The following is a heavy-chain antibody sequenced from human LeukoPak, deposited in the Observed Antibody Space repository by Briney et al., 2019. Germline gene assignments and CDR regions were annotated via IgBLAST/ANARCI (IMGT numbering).Heavy chain of an antibody. Sequence: SETLSLTCAVYGGSFSGYYWSWIRQPPGKGLEWIGEINHSGSTNYNPSLKSRVTISVDTPKNQFSLKLSSVTAADTAVYYCARGHPGIAAAGDNWFDPWGQGTLVTVSS. CDR3: ARGHPGIAAAGDNWFDP. CDR2: INHSGST. J-gene: IGHJ5*02. D-gene: IGHD6-13*01. V-gene: IGHV4-34*01. CDR1: GGSFSGYY.